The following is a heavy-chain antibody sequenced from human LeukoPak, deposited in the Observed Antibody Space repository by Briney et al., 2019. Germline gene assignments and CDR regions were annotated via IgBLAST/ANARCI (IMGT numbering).Heavy chain of an antibody. CDR1: GFTFRTYD. V-gene: IGHV3-13*01. CDR2: IGTAGDT. D-gene: IGHD4-23*01. CDR3: AKDLGSVVTPPSLDY. Sequence: PGGSLRLSCAASGFTFRTYDMHWVRQATGKSLEWVSAIGTAGDTYYQGSVKGRFTISREFATNYLYLQMNSLRAEDTAVYYCAKDLGSVVTPPSLDYWGQGALVTVSS. J-gene: IGHJ4*02.